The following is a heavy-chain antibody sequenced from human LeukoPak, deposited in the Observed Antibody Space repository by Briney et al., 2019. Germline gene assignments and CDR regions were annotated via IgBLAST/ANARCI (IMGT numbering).Heavy chain of an antibody. D-gene: IGHD3-10*01. V-gene: IGHV1-2*02. Sequence: GASVKVSCKASGYTFSDYYLHWERQPPGQGHGWMGWTNPNSGVTNYAQKFQGRVTMTRDTSISTAYMELSRPRSDDTAVYYCARVLLYYGSGEADAFDIWGQGTMVTVSS. J-gene: IGHJ3*02. CDR3: ARVLLYYGSGEADAFDI. CDR1: GYTFSDYY. CDR2: TNPNSGVT.